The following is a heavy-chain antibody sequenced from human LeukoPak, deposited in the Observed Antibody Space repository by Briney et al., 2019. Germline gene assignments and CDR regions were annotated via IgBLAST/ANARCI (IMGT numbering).Heavy chain of an antibody. J-gene: IGHJ4*02. Sequence: PSETLSLTCTVSGGSISSDGYSWGWVRQPPGKGLEWIGEMNHSGSTNYNPSLKSRVTISVDTSKNQFSLKLSSVTAADTAVYYCAREGGRYCSGGSCHFDYWGQGTLVTVSS. CDR3: AREGGRYCSGGSCHFDY. D-gene: IGHD2-15*01. V-gene: IGHV4-39*07. CDR1: GGSISSDGYS. CDR2: MNHSGST.